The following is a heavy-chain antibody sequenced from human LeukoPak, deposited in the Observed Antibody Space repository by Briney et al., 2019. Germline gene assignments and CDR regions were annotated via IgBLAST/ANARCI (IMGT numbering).Heavy chain of an antibody. CDR1: GASIRRYY. Sequence: SETLSLTCTVSGASIRRYYWSWIRQFTAKGLEWIGYIYSAKTTIYNPPLNSRATISAHTSNNRVSLHLTSVTAADTAVYFCAREVFKSSPHYDSQWGQGTLVTVTS. J-gene: IGHJ1*01. V-gene: IGHV4-4*08. CDR3: AREVFKSSPHYDSQ. D-gene: IGHD3-22*01. CDR2: IYSAKTT.